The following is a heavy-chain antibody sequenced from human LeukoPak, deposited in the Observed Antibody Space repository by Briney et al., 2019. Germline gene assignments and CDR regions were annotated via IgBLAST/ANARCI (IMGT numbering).Heavy chain of an antibody. CDR1: GGSISRYY. Sequence: SETLSLTCTVSGGSISRYYWSWIRQPPGKGLEWIGYIYYSGSTNYNPSLKSRVTISVDTSKNQFSLKLSSVTAADTAVYYCAKKYSSGWYGWFDPWGQGTLVTVSS. CDR2: IYYSGST. J-gene: IGHJ5*02. CDR3: AKKYSSGWYGWFDP. V-gene: IGHV4-59*01. D-gene: IGHD6-19*01.